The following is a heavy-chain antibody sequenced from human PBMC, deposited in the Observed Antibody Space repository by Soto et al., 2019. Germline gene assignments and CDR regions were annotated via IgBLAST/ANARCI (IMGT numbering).Heavy chain of an antibody. D-gene: IGHD5-12*01. CDR2: IIPILGIA. J-gene: IGHJ6*02. CDR1: GGTFSSYT. V-gene: IGHV1-69*02. CDR3: ARPRYSGYYYYGMDV. Sequence: QVQLVQSGAAVKKPGSSVKVSCKASGGTFSSYTISWVRQAPGQGLEWMGRIIPILGIANYAQKFQGRVTITADKSTSTAYMELSSLRSEDTAVYYCARPRYSGYYYYGMDVWGQGTTVTVSS.